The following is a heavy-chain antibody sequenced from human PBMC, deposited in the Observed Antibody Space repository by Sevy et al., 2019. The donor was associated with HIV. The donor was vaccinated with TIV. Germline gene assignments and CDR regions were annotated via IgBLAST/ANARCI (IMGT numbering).Heavy chain of an antibody. CDR3: VRDDRDGYFEY. CDR1: GYTFTGYY. CDR2: INPDSGGP. Sequence: ASVKVSCKASGYTFTGYYMHWVRQAPGQGLQWMGWINPDSGGPNYAPKFQGRVTLTRDTSISTAYMEQSRLKSDDTAVYYCVRDDRDGYFEYWGQGTLVTVSS. V-gene: IGHV1-2*02. J-gene: IGHJ4*02.